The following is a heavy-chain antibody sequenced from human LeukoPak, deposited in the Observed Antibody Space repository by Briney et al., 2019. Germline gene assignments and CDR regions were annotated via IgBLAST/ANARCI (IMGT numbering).Heavy chain of an antibody. Sequence: SETLSLTYAVYGGSFSGYYWSWIRQPPGKGLEWIGEINHSGSTNYNPSLKSRVTISVDTSKNQFSLKLSSVTAADTAVYYCARGRANYYDSSGNDYWGQGTLVTVSS. D-gene: IGHD3-22*01. CDR1: GGSFSGYY. CDR3: ARGRANYYDSSGNDY. V-gene: IGHV4-34*01. CDR2: INHSGST. J-gene: IGHJ4*02.